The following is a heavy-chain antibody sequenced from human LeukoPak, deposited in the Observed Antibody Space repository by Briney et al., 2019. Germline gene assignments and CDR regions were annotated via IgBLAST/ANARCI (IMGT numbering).Heavy chain of an antibody. D-gene: IGHD3-10*02. V-gene: IGHV4-59*01. CDR3: ATYHFRGDTSHYFDY. CDR2: MYYSGSI. CDR1: GGSFSSYY. J-gene: IGHJ4*02. Sequence: SETLSLTCSVSGGSFSSYYWSWIRQPPGKGLEWIGYMYYSGSINYNPSLKSRVTISIDTSRNQFSLKLSSVTAADTAVYYCATYHFRGDTSHYFDYWGQGTLVTVSS.